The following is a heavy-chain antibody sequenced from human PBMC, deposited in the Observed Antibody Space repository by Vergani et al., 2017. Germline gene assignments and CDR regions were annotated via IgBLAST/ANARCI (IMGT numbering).Heavy chain of an antibody. CDR1: GGTFSSNS. Sequence: QGQLAQSGAEVKKPGSSVKVSCKASGGTFSSNSISWVRQAPGQGLEWMGRIIPIFGTTSYAQKFQGRVTILADESTSTAYMELSSLRSEDTAVYYCARDSDIVVVPALRYSYYYYMDVWGKGTTVTVSS. V-gene: IGHV1-69*13. D-gene: IGHD2-2*01. CDR3: ARDSDIVVVPALRYSYYYYMDV. J-gene: IGHJ6*03. CDR2: IIPIFGTT.